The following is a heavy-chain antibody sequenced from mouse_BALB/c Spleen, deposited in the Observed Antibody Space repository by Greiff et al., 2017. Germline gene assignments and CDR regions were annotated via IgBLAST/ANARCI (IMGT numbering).Heavy chain of an antibody. CDR3: ARGGYGSGWFAY. Sequence: EVKVVESGGGLVKPGGSLKLSCAASGFTFSDYYMYWVRQTPEKRLEWVATISDGGSYTYYPDSVKGRFTISRDNAKNNLYLQMSSLKSEDTAMYYCARGGYGSGWFAYWGQGTLVTVSA. D-gene: IGHD1-1*01. J-gene: IGHJ3*01. CDR1: GFTFSDYY. V-gene: IGHV5-4*02. CDR2: ISDGGSYT.